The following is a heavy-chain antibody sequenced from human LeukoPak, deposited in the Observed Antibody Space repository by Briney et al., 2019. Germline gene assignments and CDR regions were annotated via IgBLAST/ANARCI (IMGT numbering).Heavy chain of an antibody. CDR2: IKQDGSEK. V-gene: IGHV3-7*03. D-gene: IGHD1-26*01. Sequence: GGSLRLSCAASGFTFSSYWMSWVRQAPGKGLEWVANIKQDGSEKYYVDSVKGRFTISRDNAKNSLYLQMNSLRAEDTAVYYCAKVGLVGATRWDAFDIWGQGTMVTVSS. CDR1: GFTFSSYW. CDR3: AKVGLVGATRWDAFDI. J-gene: IGHJ3*02.